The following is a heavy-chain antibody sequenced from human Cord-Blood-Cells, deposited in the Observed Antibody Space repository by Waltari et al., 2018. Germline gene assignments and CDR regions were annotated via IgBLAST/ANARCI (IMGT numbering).Heavy chain of an antibody. CDR2: IITIFGTA. V-gene: IGHV1-69*06. Sequence: QGLEWMGGIITIFGTANYAQKFQGRVTITADKSTSTAYMELSSLRSEDTAVYYCARGPYSSSYYYYGMNVWGQGTTVTVSS. D-gene: IGHD6-6*01. J-gene: IGHJ6*02. CDR3: ARGPYSSSYYYYGMNV.